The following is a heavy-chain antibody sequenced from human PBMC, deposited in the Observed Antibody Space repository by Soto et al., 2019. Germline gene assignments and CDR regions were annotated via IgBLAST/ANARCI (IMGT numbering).Heavy chain of an antibody. CDR1: GFTFSSYA. J-gene: IGHJ4*02. Sequence: WGSLRLSCAASGFTFSSYAMSCVRQAPWKGLEWVSSISGSGVSTYYADSVKGRFTISRDNSKNTLLLQMNSLRAEDTALYYCAKDTSSGGSPLDFWGQGTQVTVS. V-gene: IGHV3-23*01. CDR3: AKDTSSGGSPLDF. D-gene: IGHD2-15*01. CDR2: ISGSGVST.